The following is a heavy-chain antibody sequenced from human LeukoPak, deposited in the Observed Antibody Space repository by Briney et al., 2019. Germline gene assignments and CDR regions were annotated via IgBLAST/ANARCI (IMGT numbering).Heavy chain of an antibody. CDR2: ISSSSSYI. J-gene: IGHJ1*01. V-gene: IGHV3-21*01. CDR1: GFTFSGYS. Sequence: GGSLRLSCAASGFTFSGYSMNWVRQAPGKGLEWVSSISSSSSYIYYADSVKGRFTISRDNAKNSLYLQMNSLRAEDTAVYYCASPIGSSSWYGYFQHWGQGTLVTVSS. D-gene: IGHD6-13*01. CDR3: ASPIGSSSWYGYFQH.